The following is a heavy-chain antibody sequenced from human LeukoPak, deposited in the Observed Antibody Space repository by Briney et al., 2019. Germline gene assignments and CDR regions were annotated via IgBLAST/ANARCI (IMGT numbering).Heavy chain of an antibody. CDR2: MNPNSGNT. V-gene: IGHV1-8*01. J-gene: IGHJ5*02. D-gene: IGHD2-2*01. CDR3: ARFRYCSSTSCRKWGSNWFDP. CDR1: GYTFTSYD. Sequence: ASVKVSCKASGYTFTSYDINWVRQATGQGLEWMGWMNPNSGNTGYAQKFQSRVTMTRNTSISTVYMELSSLRSEDTAVYYCARFRYCSSTSCRKWGSNWFDPWGQGTLVTVSS.